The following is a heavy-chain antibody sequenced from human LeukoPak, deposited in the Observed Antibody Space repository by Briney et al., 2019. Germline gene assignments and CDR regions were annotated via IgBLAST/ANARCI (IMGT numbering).Heavy chain of an antibody. CDR2: ISVRSNYI. J-gene: IGHJ4*02. V-gene: IGHV3-21*01. Sequence: PGGSLRLSCAASGFTFSSYIIDWVRQAPGKGLEWVSSISVRSNYIYYADSVRGRFSISRDDARDSLYLEMNSLRAEDSAVYYCVRLRRNSDRSGYYYYYDYWGQGTLVTVSS. CDR3: VRLRRNSDRSGYYYYYDY. D-gene: IGHD3-22*01. CDR1: GFTFSSYI.